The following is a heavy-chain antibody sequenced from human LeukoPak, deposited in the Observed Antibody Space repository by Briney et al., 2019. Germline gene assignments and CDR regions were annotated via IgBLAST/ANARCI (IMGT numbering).Heavy chain of an antibody. CDR3: ARGRGASDYSNSFDY. CDR2: IFHSGTT. Sequence: PSETLSLTCAVSGGSISSSNWWSWVRQPPGKGLEWIGEIFHSGTTNYNPSLKSRVTISVDKSKKQFSLKLTSVNAADTAVYYCARGRGASDYSNSFDYWGQGTLVTVSS. D-gene: IGHD4-11*01. CDR1: GGSISSSNW. J-gene: IGHJ4*02. V-gene: IGHV4-4*02.